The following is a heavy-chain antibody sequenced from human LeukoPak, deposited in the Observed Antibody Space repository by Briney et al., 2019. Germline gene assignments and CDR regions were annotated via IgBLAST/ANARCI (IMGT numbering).Heavy chain of an antibody. Sequence: GASVKVSCEASGYTFTSYGISWVRQAPGQGLEWMGWISAYNGNTNYAQKLQGRVTMTTDTSTSTAYMELRSLRSDDTAVYYCARDPESGTTYYYYYYYMDVWGKGTTVTVSS. J-gene: IGHJ6*03. CDR2: ISAYNGNT. CDR1: GYTFTSYG. D-gene: IGHD1-14*01. V-gene: IGHV1-18*01. CDR3: ARDPESGTTYYYYYYYMDV.